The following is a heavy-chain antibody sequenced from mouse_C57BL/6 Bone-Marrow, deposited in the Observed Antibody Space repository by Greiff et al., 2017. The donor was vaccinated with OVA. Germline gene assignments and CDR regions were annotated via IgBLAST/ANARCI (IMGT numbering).Heavy chain of an antibody. CDR2: IYPGSGST. V-gene: IGHV1-55*01. Sequence: VQLQQPGAELVKPGASVKMSCKASGYTFTSYWITWVKQRPGQGLEWIGDIYPGSGSTNYNEKFKSKATLTVDTSSSTAYMQLSSLTSEDSAVYYRARYPYYYGRYFDVWGTGTTVTVSS. D-gene: IGHD1-1*01. J-gene: IGHJ1*03. CDR1: GYTFTSYW. CDR3: ARYPYYYGRYFDV.